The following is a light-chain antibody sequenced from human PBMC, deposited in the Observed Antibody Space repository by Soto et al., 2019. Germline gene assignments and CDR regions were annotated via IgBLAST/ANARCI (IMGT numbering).Light chain of an antibody. J-gene: IGLJ2*01. Sequence: QSVLTQPASVSGSPGQSITISCTGTNNDIGRYDFVSWYQHHPGKSPKLILYEVRHRPSGISSRFSGSKSANTASLTISGLHAEDEADYYCASFTVYNNLLFGGGTKLTVL. CDR3: ASFTVYNNLL. V-gene: IGLV2-14*01. CDR1: NNDIGRYDF. CDR2: EVR.